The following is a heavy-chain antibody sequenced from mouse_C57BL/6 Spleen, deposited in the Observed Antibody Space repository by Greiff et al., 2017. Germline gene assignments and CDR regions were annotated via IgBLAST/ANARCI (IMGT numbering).Heavy chain of an antibody. CDR2: IWGVGST. CDR1: GFSLTSYG. D-gene: IGHD2-4*01. CDR3: ASGGLRLAY. Sequence: QVQLKESGPGLVAPSQSLSITCTVSGFSLTSYGVDWVRQSPGKGLEWLGVIWGVGSTNYNSALKSRLSISKDNSKSQVFLKMTSQQTDDTAMYYCASGGLRLAYWGQGTLVTVSA. V-gene: IGHV2-6*01. J-gene: IGHJ3*01.